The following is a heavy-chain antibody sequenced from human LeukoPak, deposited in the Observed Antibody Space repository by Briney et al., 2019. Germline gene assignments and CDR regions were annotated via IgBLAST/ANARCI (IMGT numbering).Heavy chain of an antibody. CDR1: GYTFTGYY. D-gene: IGHD2-8*01. Sequence: GASVKVSCKASGYTFTGYYMHWVRQAPGQGLEWMGWINPNSGGTNYAQKFQGRVTMTRDTSISTAYMELSRLRSDDTAVYYCARSNGGRLENGVCFYWGQGTLVTVSS. CDR2: INPNSGGT. CDR3: ARSNGGRLENGVCFY. V-gene: IGHV1-2*02. J-gene: IGHJ4*02.